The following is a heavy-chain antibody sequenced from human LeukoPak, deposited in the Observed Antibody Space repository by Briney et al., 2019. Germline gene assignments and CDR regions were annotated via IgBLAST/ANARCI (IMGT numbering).Heavy chain of an antibody. Sequence: KSSETLSLTCSISGYSISSGYFWGWIRQPPGKGLEWIGNIHHDGITYYNPSLKSRVTISLDPSKNQFSLKLSSVTAADTAVYYCARPGDFDWLFPFDYWGQGTLVSVSS. CDR1: GYSISSGYF. V-gene: IGHV4-38-2*02. D-gene: IGHD3-9*01. J-gene: IGHJ4*02. CDR3: ARPGDFDWLFPFDY. CDR2: IHHDGIT.